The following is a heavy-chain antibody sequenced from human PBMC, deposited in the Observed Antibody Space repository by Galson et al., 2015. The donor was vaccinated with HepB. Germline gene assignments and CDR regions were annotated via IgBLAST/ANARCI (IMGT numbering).Heavy chain of an antibody. Sequence: SLRLSCAASGFTFSSYGMHWVRQAPGKGLEWVAVIWYDGSNKYYADSVKGRFTISRDNSKNTLYLQMNSLRAEDTAVYYCARDPSYSSSSVRYYYGMDVWGQGTTVTVSS. V-gene: IGHV3-33*01. D-gene: IGHD6-6*01. J-gene: IGHJ6*02. CDR1: GFTFSSYG. CDR2: IWYDGSNK. CDR3: ARDPSYSSSSVRYYYGMDV.